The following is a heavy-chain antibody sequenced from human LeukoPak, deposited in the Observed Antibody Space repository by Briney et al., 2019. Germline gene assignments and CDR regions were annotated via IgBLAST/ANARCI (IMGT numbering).Heavy chain of an antibody. Sequence: SETLSLTCTVSGGSISSYYWSWIRQPPGKGLEWIGYIYYSGSTNYNPSLKSRATISVDTSKNQFSLKLSSVTAADTGVYYCARDKTSNTAMVAGAFDIWGQGTMVTVSS. J-gene: IGHJ3*02. CDR3: ARDKTSNTAMVAGAFDI. CDR1: GGSISSYY. V-gene: IGHV4-59*01. D-gene: IGHD5-18*01. CDR2: IYYSGST.